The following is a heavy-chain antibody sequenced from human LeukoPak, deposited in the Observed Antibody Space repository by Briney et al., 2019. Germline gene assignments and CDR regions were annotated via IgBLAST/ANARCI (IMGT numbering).Heavy chain of an antibody. CDR1: GGSISSHS. CDR2: IYSSGST. V-gene: IGHV4-4*07. CDR3: VRGLYDSTTYRAFHI. J-gene: IGHJ3*02. Sequence: PSETLSLNCTVSGGSISSHSRNWIRLPAGKGLEWIGRIYSSGSTNSNPSLKSRVTTSVDTSKNQFSLMLSSVTAADTAVYYCVRGLYDSTTYRAFHIWGQGTMVTVSS. D-gene: IGHD2/OR15-2a*01.